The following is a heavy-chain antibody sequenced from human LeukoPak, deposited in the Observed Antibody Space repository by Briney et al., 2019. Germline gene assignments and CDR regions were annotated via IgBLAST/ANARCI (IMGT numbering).Heavy chain of an antibody. CDR1: GGTFSSYA. D-gene: IGHD6-6*01. CDR3: ARVTAARREGYYYYGMDV. Sequence: GASVKVSCKASGGTFSSYAISWVRQAPGQGLEWMGGIIPIFGTAIYAQTFQGRVTITADESTSTAYMELSSLRSEDTAVYYCARVTAARREGYYYYGMDVWGQGTTVTVSS. CDR2: IIPIFGTA. J-gene: IGHJ6*02. V-gene: IGHV1-69*01.